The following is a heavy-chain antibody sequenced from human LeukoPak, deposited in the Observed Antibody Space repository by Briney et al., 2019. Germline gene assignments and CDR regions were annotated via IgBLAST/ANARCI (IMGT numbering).Heavy chain of an antibody. CDR3: AKGYCSGGSCGKSGYYCYYMDV. D-gene: IGHD2-15*01. CDR2: ISGSGGST. J-gene: IGHJ6*03. Sequence: PGGSLRLSCAASGFTFSSYAMSWVRQAPGKGLEWVSAISGSGGSTYYADSVKGRFTISRDNSKNTLYLQMNSLRAEDTAVYYCAKGYCSGGSCGKSGYYCYYMDVWGKGTTVTVSS. CDR1: GFTFSSYA. V-gene: IGHV3-23*01.